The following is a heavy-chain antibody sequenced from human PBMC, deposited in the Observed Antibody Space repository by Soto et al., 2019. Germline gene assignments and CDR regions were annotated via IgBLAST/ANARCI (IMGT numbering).Heavy chain of an antibody. Sequence: QVQLQESGPGLVKSSETLSLTCTVSGGSISRYYWSWIRQPPGKGLEWIGYIYYSGSTNYNPSLKSRVTISVDTSKNQFSLKVRSVTAADTAVYYCAKDAVYGDGLWLAGNWGQGTLVTVSS. CDR3: AKDAVYGDGLWLAGN. CDR1: GGSISRYY. J-gene: IGHJ4*02. D-gene: IGHD2-21*02. V-gene: IGHV4-59*01. CDR2: IYYSGST.